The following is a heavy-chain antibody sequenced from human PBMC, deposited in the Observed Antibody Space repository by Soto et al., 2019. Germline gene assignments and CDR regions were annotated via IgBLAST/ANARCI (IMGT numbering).Heavy chain of an antibody. Sequence: GASVKVSCKASGYTFTGYYMHWVRQAPGQGLEWMGWINPNSGGTNYAQKFRGRVTMTRDTSTSTAYMELSRLRSDDTAVYYCARFGYCNNGVCPDYWGQGTLVTVSS. V-gene: IGHV1-2*02. J-gene: IGHJ4*02. CDR3: ARFGYCNNGVCPDY. CDR2: INPNSGGT. D-gene: IGHD2-8*01. CDR1: GYTFTGYY.